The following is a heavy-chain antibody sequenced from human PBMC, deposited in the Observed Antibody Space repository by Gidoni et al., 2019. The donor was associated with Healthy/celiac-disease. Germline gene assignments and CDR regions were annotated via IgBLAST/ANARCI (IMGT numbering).Heavy chain of an antibody. CDR3: ARGGYDPFDY. J-gene: IGHJ4*02. Sequence: EVQLVESVGGLVQPGGSLRLSCAASGFTFSSYEMNWVRQAPGKGLEWVSYISSSGSTIYYADSVKGRFTIARDKAKNSLYLQMNSLRAEDTAVYYCARGGYDPFDYWGQGTLVTVSS. CDR2: ISSSGSTI. D-gene: IGHD5-12*01. CDR1: GFTFSSYE. V-gene: IGHV3-48*03.